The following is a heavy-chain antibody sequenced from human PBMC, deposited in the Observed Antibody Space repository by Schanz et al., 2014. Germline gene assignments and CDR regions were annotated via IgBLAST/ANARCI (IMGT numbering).Heavy chain of an antibody. V-gene: IGHV1-46*03. J-gene: IGHJ4*02. CDR3: ARGSPENMIRGELDY. D-gene: IGHD3-10*01. CDR2: INPIGGST. Sequence: QGQLVQSGPEVKEPGASVKVSCKASGYTFISYGIKWVRQAPGQGLEWMGIINPIGGSTTYAQKFRGAVTLTTDTSTDTAYLELTSLRSEDTAVYYCARGSPENMIRGELDYWGQGTLVTVSS. CDR1: GYTFISYG.